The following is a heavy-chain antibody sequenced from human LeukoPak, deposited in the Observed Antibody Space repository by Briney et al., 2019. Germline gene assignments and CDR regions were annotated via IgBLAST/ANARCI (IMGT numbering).Heavy chain of an antibody. Sequence: WASVKVSCKTSGYSFTDYYMHWVCQAPGQGLEWMGWINPNSGGTSSAQKFQGRVTMTRDTSISTVYMEVSWLTSDDTAIYYCARADRLHGGPYLFGPWGQGTLVTVSS. V-gene: IGHV1-2*02. D-gene: IGHD3-16*01. J-gene: IGHJ5*02. CDR1: GYSFTDYY. CDR2: INPNSGGT. CDR3: ARADRLHGGPYLFGP.